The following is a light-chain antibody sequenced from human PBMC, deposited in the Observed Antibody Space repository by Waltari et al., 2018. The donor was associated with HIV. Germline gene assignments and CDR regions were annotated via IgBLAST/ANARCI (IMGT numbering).Light chain of an antibody. V-gene: IGLV2-23*02. CDR1: SSDVGGYNY. CDR3: CSYAGSSTLE. J-gene: IGLJ3*02. CDR2: DVS. Sequence: QSALTQPASVSGSPGQSITISCTGTSSDVGGYNYVSWYQQHPVNAPKLMIYDVSKRPSGVSNRFSGSKSGNTASLTISGLQAEDEADYYCCSYAGSSTLEFGGGTKLTVL.